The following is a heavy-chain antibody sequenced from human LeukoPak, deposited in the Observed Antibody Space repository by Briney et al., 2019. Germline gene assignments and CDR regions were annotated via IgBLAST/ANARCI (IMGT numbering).Heavy chain of an antibody. D-gene: IGHD3-10*01. CDR1: GFTFGSYS. CDR3: ARDSGSAAFDI. CDR2: ISSSSSYI. J-gene: IGHJ3*02. V-gene: IGHV3-21*01. Sequence: GGSLRLSCAASGFTFGSYSMNWVRQAPGKGLEWVSSISSSSSYIYYADSVKGRFTISRDNAKNSLYLQMSSLRAEDTAVYYCARDSGSAAFDIWGQGTMVTVSS.